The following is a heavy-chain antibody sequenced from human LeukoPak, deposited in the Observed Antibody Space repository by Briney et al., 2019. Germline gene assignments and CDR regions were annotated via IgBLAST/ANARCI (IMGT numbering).Heavy chain of an antibody. CDR3: AREGYSGYAIDY. CDR1: GFTFSSYG. Sequence: GGSLRLSCAASGFTFSSYGMHWVRQAPGKGLEWVANIKQDGSEKYYVDSVKGRFTISRDNAKNSLYLQMNSLRAEDTAVYYCAREGYSGYAIDYWGQGTLVTVSS. V-gene: IGHV3-7*01. D-gene: IGHD5-12*01. J-gene: IGHJ4*02. CDR2: IKQDGSEK.